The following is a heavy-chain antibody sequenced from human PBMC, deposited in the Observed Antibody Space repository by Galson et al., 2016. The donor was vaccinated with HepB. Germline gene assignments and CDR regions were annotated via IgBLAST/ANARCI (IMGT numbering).Heavy chain of an antibody. V-gene: IGHV3-30*18. CDR3: AKRHEYCPPVGCSVDY. J-gene: IGHJ4*02. D-gene: IGHD2/OR15-2a*01. CDR1: GFTFRNYG. CDR2: DSMDGRRK. Sequence: LRLSCAASGFTFRNYGMTWVRQAPGKGLEWVAADSMDGRRKFYADSVKGRFTISRDNSNNILFLQMSSLRADDTAVYFCAKRHEYCPPVGCSVDYWGQGTLVSVSS.